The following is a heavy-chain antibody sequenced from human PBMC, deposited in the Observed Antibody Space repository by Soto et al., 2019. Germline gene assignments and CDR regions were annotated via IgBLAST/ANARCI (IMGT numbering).Heavy chain of an antibody. CDR2: FCNSGTT. J-gene: IGHJ6*03. Sequence: QVQLQESGTTLLMPSEHLSLTCTVSGVYIRCYCWTWIRQPPGEGLEWIGCFCNSGTTKYNPSLQIRVAIYIDTHKNQFSLQLSSVTVADTAFYYCACGGAIVVATRRLMDLCGKGTTVTVSS. V-gene: IGHV4-4*08. CDR1: GVYIRCYC. CDR3: ACGGAIVVATRRLMDL. D-gene: IGHD3-22*01.